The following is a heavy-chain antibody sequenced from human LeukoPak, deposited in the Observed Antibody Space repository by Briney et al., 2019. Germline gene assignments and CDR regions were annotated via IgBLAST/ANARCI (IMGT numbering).Heavy chain of an antibody. CDR3: ARDAVAGTFDP. CDR2: IIPIFGTA. D-gene: IGHD6-19*01. CDR1: GGTFSSYA. Sequence: SVKVSCTASGGTFSSYAISWVRQAPGQGLEWMGGIIPIFGTANYAQKFQGRVTITADESTSTAYMELSSLRSEDTAMYYCARDAVAGTFDPWGQGTLVTVSS. V-gene: IGHV1-69*13. J-gene: IGHJ5*02.